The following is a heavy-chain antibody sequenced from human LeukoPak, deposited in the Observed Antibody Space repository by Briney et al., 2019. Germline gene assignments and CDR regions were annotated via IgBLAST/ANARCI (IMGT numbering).Heavy chain of an antibody. D-gene: IGHD6-6*01. CDR2: IYHSGST. Sequence: SETLSLTCTVSGGSISSGGYYWSWIRQPPGKGLEWIGYIYHSGSTYYNPSLKSRVTISVDRSKNQFSLKLSSVTAADTAVYYCARVRSSSDYYYYMDVWGKGTTVTVSS. V-gene: IGHV4-30-2*01. CDR1: GGSISSGGYY. J-gene: IGHJ6*03. CDR3: ARVRSSSDYYYYMDV.